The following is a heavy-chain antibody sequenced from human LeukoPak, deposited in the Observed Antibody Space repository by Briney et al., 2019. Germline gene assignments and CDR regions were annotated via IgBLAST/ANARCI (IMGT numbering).Heavy chain of an antibody. J-gene: IGHJ3*01. D-gene: IGHD3-10*01. CDR2: ISGSGGST. Sequence: GGTLRLSCAASGFTFSSCGMSWVRQAPGKGLERVSAISGSGGSTSYADSVKGRFTISRDNSKNTLYLQMNSLRADDTAIYYCAKEMMVTMVRGDAFDVWGQGTMVTVSS. CDR3: AKEMMVTMVRGDAFDV. CDR1: GFTFSSCG. V-gene: IGHV3-23*01.